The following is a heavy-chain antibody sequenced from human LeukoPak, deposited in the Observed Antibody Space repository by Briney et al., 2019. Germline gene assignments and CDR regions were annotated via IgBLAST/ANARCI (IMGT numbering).Heavy chain of an antibody. Sequence: GESLKISCQGSGYSFTSYWIGWVRQMPGKGLEWMGIIYPGDSDTRYSPSFQGQVTISADKSISTAYLQWSSLKASDTATYYCARQGVSVVVPAAFDYWGQGTLVTVSS. D-gene: IGHD2-2*01. CDR3: ARQGVSVVVPAAFDY. CDR2: IYPGDSDT. J-gene: IGHJ4*02. V-gene: IGHV5-51*01. CDR1: GYSFTSYW.